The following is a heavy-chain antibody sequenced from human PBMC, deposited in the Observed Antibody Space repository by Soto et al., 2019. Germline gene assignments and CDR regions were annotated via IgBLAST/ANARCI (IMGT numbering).Heavy chain of an antibody. V-gene: IGHV4-59*01. D-gene: IGHD3-10*01. CDR3: ARGARGSGSYLYAFAI. CDR1: GGSISSYY. J-gene: IGHJ3*02. CDR2: IYYRGST. Sequence: QVQLQESGPGLVKPSETLSLTCTVSGGSISSYYWSWIRQPPGKGLEWIGYIYYRGSTNYNPSLKSRVTISVDPSKNQFSLKLSSVTDADTAVYDCARGARGSGSYLYAFAIWGQGTMVAVSS.